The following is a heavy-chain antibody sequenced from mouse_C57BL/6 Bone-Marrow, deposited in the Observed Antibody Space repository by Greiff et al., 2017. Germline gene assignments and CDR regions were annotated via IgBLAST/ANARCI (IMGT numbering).Heavy chain of an antibody. CDR3: ARLECDGSSGDWYFDV. V-gene: IGHV1-85*01. CDR1: GYTFTSYD. CDR2: IYPRDGST. Sequence: QVKLKESGPELVKPGASVKLSCKASGYTFTSYDINWVKQRPGQGLEWIGWIYPRDGSTKYNEKFKGKATLTVDTSSSTAYMELHSLTSEYSAVYFCARLECDGSSGDWYFDVWGTGTTVTVSS. J-gene: IGHJ1*03. D-gene: IGHD1-1*01.